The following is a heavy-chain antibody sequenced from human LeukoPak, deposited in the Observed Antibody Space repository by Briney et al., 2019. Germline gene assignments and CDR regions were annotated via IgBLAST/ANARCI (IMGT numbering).Heavy chain of an antibody. CDR1: GGSLSDYY. J-gene: IGHJ5*02. D-gene: IGHD2-8*02. CDR2: IYYSGST. Sequence: PSETLSLTCAVYGGSLSDYYWSWIRQPPEKGLEWIGYIYYSGSTNYNPSLKSRVTISVDTSKNQFSLKLSSVTAADTAVYYCARDTGNWFDPWGQGTLVTVSS. CDR3: ARDTGNWFDP. V-gene: IGHV4-59*01.